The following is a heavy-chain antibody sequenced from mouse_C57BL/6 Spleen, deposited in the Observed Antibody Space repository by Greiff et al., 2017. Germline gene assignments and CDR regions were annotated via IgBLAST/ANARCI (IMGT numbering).Heavy chain of an antibody. CDR1: GYTFTSYW. V-gene: IGHV1-69*01. J-gene: IGHJ1*03. D-gene: IGHD1-1*01. CDR2: IDPSDSYT. CDR3: ARRGTVPSYWYFDV. Sequence: QVQLQQPGAELVMPGASVQLSCKASGYTFTSYWMHWVKQRPGQGLEWIGEIDPSDSYTNYNQKFKGKSTLTVDKSSSTAYMQLSSLTSEDSAVYYCARRGTVPSYWYFDVWGTGTTVTVSS.